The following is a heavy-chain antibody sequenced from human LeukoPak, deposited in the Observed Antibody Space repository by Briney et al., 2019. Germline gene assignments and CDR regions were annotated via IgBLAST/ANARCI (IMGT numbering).Heavy chain of an antibody. J-gene: IGHJ5*02. CDR2: ISSNGGST. Sequence: GSLRLSCAASGFTFSSYAMHWVRQAPGKGLEYVSAISSNGGSTYYANSVKGRFTISRDNSKNTLYLQMGSLRAEDMAVYYCARSGYDSSGYYFSWGQGTLVTVSS. D-gene: IGHD3-22*01. CDR1: GFTFSSYA. V-gene: IGHV3-64*01. CDR3: ARSGYDSSGYYFS.